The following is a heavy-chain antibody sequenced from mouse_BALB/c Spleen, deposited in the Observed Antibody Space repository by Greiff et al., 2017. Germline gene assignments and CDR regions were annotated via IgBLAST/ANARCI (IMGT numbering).Heavy chain of an antibody. J-gene: IGHJ3*01. CDR2: INPSNGRT. V-gene: IGHV1S81*02. CDR3: AREGLSPIAFAY. Sequence: QVQLQQPGADLVKPGASVKLSCKASGYTFTSYWMHWVKQRPGQGLEWIGEINPSNGRTNYNEKFKSKATLTVDKSSSTAYMQLSSLTSEDSAVYYCAREGLSPIAFAYWGQGTLVTVSA. CDR1: GYTFTSYW.